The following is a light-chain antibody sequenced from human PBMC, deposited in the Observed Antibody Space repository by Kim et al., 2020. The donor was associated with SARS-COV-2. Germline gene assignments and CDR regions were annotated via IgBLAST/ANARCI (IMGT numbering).Light chain of an antibody. CDR2: EVS. V-gene: IGLV2-8*01. J-gene: IGLJ2*01. CDR3: SSYAGSNSLL. Sequence: QSALTQPPSASGSLGQSVTISCTGTSNDIGAYNYVSWYQQHPGKAPKLMIYEVSERPSGVPDRFSGSKSGSTASLTVSGLQPEDEAVYHCSSYAGSNSLLFGGGTQLTVL. CDR1: SNDIGAYNY.